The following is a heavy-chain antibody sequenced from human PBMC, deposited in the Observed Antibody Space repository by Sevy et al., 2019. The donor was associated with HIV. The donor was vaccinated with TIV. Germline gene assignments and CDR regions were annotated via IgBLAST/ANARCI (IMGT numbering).Heavy chain of an antibody. CDR3: ARLSPFYHYMDV. J-gene: IGHJ6*03. Sequence: SETLSLTCGVSGGSISSISNYWGWIRQPPGRELEWIGSLYYEGTTCYNPSLQSRVRISGNTSKNLFSLDLTSVTAADTAVYYYARLSPFYHYMDVWGKGTTVTVSS. V-gene: IGHV4-39*01. CDR2: LYYEGTT. CDR1: GGSISSISNY.